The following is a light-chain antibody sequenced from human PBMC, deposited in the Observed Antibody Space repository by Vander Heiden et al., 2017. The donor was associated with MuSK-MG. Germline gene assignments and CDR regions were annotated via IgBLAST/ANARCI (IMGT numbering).Light chain of an antibody. CDR3: SSYTSSSTPWV. J-gene: IGLJ3*02. V-gene: IGLV2-14*01. Sequence: QSALTQPAYVSGSPGQSIPIPCTGTSSDVGGYNYVSWYQQHPGKAPKLMIYDVSNRPSGVSNRFSGSKSGNTASLTISGLQAEDEADYYCSSYTSSSTPWVFGGGTKLTVL. CDR1: SSDVGGYNY. CDR2: DVS.